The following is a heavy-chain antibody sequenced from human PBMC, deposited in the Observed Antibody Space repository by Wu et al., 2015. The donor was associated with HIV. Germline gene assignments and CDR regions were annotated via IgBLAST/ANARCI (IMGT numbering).Heavy chain of an antibody. V-gene: IGHV1-69*13. D-gene: IGHD3-22*01. CDR3: ARDYYDSSGYRKGNAFDI. CDR1: GGSFTNYG. J-gene: IGHJ3*02. Sequence: QVQLVQSGAEMKKPGSSLKVFCKASGGSFTNYGISWLRQAPGQGPEWMGGIIPMFKTPHYAREFRGRVTITADESTSTVYLELRGLKFGDTAVYYCARDYYDSSGYRKGNAFDIWGQGDNGHRLF. CDR2: IIPMFKTP.